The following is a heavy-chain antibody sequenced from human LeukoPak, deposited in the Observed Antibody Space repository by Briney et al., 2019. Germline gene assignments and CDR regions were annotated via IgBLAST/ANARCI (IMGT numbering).Heavy chain of an antibody. D-gene: IGHD1-26*01. J-gene: IGHJ6*03. CDR3: ARGRSGSYDYYYYYMDV. CDR1: GGSFSGYY. V-gene: IGHV4-34*01. CDR2: INHSGST. Sequence: SETLSLTCAVYGGSFSGYYWSWIRQPPGKGLEWIGEINHSGSTNYNPSLKSRVTISVDTSKNQFSLKLSSVTAADTAVYYCARGRSGSYDYYYYYMDVWGKGTTVTISS.